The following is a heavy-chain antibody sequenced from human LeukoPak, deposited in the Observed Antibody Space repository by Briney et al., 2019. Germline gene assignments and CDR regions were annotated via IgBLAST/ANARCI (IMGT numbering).Heavy chain of an antibody. CDR1: GFMLNGYW. V-gene: IGHV3-74*01. CDR2: ISDDGGRT. D-gene: IGHD2-15*01. CDR3: ARGLGYCSGGSCYSDY. J-gene: IGHJ4*02. Sequence: GGSLRLSCAGSGFMLNGYWMQWVRQVPGKGLVWVARISDDGGRTTYADFVKGRFTISRDNAKNSLYLQMNSLRAEDTAVYYCARGLGYCSGGSCYSDYWGQGTLVTVSS.